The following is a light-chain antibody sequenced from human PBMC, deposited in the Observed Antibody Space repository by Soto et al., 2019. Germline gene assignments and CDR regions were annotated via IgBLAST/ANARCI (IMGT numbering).Light chain of an antibody. CDR1: QTTSDMY. J-gene: IGKJ5*01. CDR2: GGS. CDR3: QHYVRT. Sequence: EIVLTQSPGTLSLSPGEGATLSCRASQTTSDMYLAWHQQKPGQAPRLLIYGGSSRATGVPDRFSGSGSGTDFALTISRLEPEDFAVYYCQHYVRTFGQGTRLEIK. V-gene: IGKV3-20*01.